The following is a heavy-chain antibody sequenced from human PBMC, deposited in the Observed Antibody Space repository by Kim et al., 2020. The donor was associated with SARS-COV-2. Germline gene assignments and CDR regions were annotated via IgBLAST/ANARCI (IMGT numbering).Heavy chain of an antibody. CDR2: IYHSGST. J-gene: IGHJ4*02. D-gene: IGHD3-10*01. V-gene: IGHV4-4*02. CDR3: ARRMVRGGLYFDY. Sequence: SETLSLTCAVSGGPISSSNWWSWVRQPPGKGLEWIGEIYHSGSTNYNPSLKSRVTISVDKSKNQFSLKLSSVTAADTAVYYCARRMVRGGLYFDYWGQGTLVTVSS. CDR1: GGPISSSNW.